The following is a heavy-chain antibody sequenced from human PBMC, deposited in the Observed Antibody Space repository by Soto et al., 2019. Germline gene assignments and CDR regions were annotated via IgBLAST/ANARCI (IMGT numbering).Heavy chain of an antibody. J-gene: IGHJ2*01. V-gene: IGHV3-30-3*01. Sequence: QVQLVESGGGVVQPGRSLRLSCAASGFTFSSYAMHWVRQAPGKGLEWVAVISYDGSNKYYADSVKGRFTISRDNSKNTRSLQRNSRRAEDTAVYYCARGPLWGTAMVLWYFDLWGRGTLVTVSS. D-gene: IGHD5-18*01. CDR3: ARGPLWGTAMVLWYFDL. CDR2: ISYDGSNK. CDR1: GFTFSSYA.